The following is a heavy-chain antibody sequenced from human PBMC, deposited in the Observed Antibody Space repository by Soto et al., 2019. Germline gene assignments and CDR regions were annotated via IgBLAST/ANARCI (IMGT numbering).Heavy chain of an antibody. Sequence: TSETLSLTCTVSGGSVSSGGYYWSWIRQHPGTGLEWIGYIYYSGTTYFNPSLKSRASISLDTSKNEFSLKLTSVTAADTAVYYCARRALPQCINGVCYKDGFWDYWGQGALVTVSS. D-gene: IGHD2-8*01. V-gene: IGHV4-31*03. CDR1: GGSVSSGGYY. CDR2: IYYSGTT. J-gene: IGHJ4*02. CDR3: ARRALPQCINGVCYKDGFWDY.